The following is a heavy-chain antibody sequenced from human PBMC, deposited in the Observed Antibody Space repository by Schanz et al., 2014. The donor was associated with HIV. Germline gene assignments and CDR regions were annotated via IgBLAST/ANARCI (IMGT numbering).Heavy chain of an antibody. Sequence: EVQVVDSGGGLVKPRGSLRLSCVVYGFTFDSYTMNWVRQAPGKGLEGVSSISGGSGDKLYADSIKGRFTISRDNANNSVYLQMNSLRGEDTAVYYCVRETSSGVDYFDYWGQGTLVTVS. J-gene: IGHJ4*02. CDR3: VRETSSGVDYFDY. CDR2: ISGGSGDK. D-gene: IGHD3-10*01. V-gene: IGHV3-21*01. CDR1: GFTFDSYT.